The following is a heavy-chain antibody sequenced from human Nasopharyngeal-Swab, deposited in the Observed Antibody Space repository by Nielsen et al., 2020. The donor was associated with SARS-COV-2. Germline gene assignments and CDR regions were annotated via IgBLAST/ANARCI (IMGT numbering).Heavy chain of an antibody. D-gene: IGHD1-26*01. CDR2: ISGSGGST. J-gene: IGHJ4*02. CDR3: AKDRDSGSYNPTLP. V-gene: IGHV3-23*01. CDR1: GFTFSSYA. Sequence: GESLKISCAASGFTFSSYAMSWVRQAPGKGLEWVSAISGSGGSTYYADSVKGRFTISRDNSKNTLYLQMNSLRAEDTVVYYCAKDRDSGSYNPTLPWGQGTLVTVSS.